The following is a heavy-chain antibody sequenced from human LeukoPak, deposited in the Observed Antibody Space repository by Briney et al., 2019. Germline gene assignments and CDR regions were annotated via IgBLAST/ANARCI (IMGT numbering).Heavy chain of an antibody. D-gene: IGHD3-10*01. CDR1: GGSFSGYY. CDR2: INHSGST. Sequence: SETLSLTCAVYGGSFSGYYWSWIRQPPGKGLEWIGEINHSGSTNYNPSLKSRVTISVDTSKNQFSLKLSSVTAADTAVYYCARGMTMVRGVIIPAYNWFDPWGQGTLVTISS. CDR3: ARGMTMVRGVIIPAYNWFDP. J-gene: IGHJ5*02. V-gene: IGHV4-34*01.